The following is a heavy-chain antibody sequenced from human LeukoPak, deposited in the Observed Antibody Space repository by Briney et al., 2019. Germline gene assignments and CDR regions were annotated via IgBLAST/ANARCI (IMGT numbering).Heavy chain of an antibody. CDR2: ISAYNGNT. D-gene: IGHD3-10*01. Sequence: ASVKVSCKASGYTFTSYGISWVRQAPGQGLEWMGWISAYNGNTNYAQKLQGRVTMTTDTSTSTAYMELRSLRSDDTAVYYCARSTYYYGSGSYEVYLNLDYWGQGTLVTVSS. CDR1: GYTFTSYG. V-gene: IGHV1-18*01. J-gene: IGHJ4*02. CDR3: ARSTYYYGSGSYEVYLNLDY.